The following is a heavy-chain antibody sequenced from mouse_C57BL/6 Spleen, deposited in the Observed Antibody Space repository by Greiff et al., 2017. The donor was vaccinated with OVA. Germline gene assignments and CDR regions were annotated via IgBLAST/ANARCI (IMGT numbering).Heavy chain of an antibody. CDR1: GYTFTSYW. J-gene: IGHJ3*01. Sequence: QVQLQQSGAELVKPGASVKLSCKASGYTFTSYWMQWVKQRPGQGLEWIGEIDPSDSYPNYNQKFKGKATLTVDTSSSTAYMQLSSLTSEDSTVDCCARATTTTGFAYWGKGTLVTVSA. D-gene: IGHD6-1*01. CDR3: ARATTTTGFAY. V-gene: IGHV1-50*01. CDR2: IDPSDSYP.